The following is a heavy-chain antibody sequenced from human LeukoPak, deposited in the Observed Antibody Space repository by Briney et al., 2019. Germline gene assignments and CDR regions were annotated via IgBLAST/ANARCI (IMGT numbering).Heavy chain of an antibody. J-gene: IGHJ4*02. CDR3: TAVRLHIYGSDY. CDR1: RFTFNNAW. Sequence: PGVSLTLSCAASRFTFNNAWMSWLRQAPGKGLEWVGHIKSKTDGGTPDYAAPVKDRFTISRDESKNTVNLQMNSLKTEDTAVYYCTAVRLHIYGSDYWGQGTLVTVSS. V-gene: IGHV3-15*01. CDR2: IKSKTDGGTP. D-gene: IGHD3-16*01.